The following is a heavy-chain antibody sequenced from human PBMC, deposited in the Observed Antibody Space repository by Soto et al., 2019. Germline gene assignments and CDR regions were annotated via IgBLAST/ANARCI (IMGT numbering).Heavy chain of an antibody. CDR1: GGTFSSYA. J-gene: IGHJ3*02. Sequence: ASVKVSCKASGGTFSSYAISWVRQAPGQGLEWMGGIIPIFGTANYAQKFQGRVTITRDTSISTAYMELSRLRSDDTAVYYCARAPSYGDYADDAFDIWGQGTMVTVSS. D-gene: IGHD4-17*01. CDR3: ARAPSYGDYADDAFDI. V-gene: IGHV1-69*05. CDR2: IIPIFGTA.